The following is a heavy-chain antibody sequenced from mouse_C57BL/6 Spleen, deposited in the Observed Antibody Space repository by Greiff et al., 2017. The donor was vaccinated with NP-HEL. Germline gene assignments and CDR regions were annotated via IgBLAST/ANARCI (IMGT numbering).Heavy chain of an antibody. CDR2: ISDGGSYT. Sequence: EVKLMESGGGLVKPGGSLKLSCAASGFTFSSYAMSWVRQTPEKRLEWVATISDGGSYTYYPDNVKGRFTISRDNAKNNLYLQMSHLKSEDTAMYYCARGPGSYCAMDYWGQGTSVTVSS. CDR1: GFTFSSYA. D-gene: IGHD1-1*01. CDR3: ARGPGSYCAMDY. V-gene: IGHV5-4*03. J-gene: IGHJ4*01.